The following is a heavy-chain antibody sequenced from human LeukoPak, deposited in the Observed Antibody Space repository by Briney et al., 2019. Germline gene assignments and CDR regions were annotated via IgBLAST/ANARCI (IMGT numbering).Heavy chain of an antibody. Sequence: GGSRRLSCAASGFTFSSYWMSWVRQAPGKGLEWVANIKQDGSEKYYVDSVKGRFTISRDNAKNSLYLQMNSLRAEDTAVYYCANLPAAIPFDYWGQGTLVTVSS. CDR3: ANLPAAIPFDY. V-gene: IGHV3-7*01. D-gene: IGHD2-2*02. J-gene: IGHJ4*02. CDR1: GFTFSSYW. CDR2: IKQDGSEK.